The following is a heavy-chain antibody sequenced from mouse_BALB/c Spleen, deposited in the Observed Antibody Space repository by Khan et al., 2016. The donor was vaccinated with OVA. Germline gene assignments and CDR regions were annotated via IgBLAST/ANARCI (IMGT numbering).Heavy chain of an antibody. V-gene: IGHV1-4*01. CDR3: VRDGAYHRNDGWFAY. Sequence: QVQLKQSGAELARPGASVKMSCKASGYTFTSYTIHWIKKRPGQGLEWIGYINPSNGYTNYNQKFKDKATLTTAKSSTTAYLQLRSLTSDDSAVYNCVRDGAYHRNDGWFAYWGQGTLVTVSA. CDR1: GYTFTSYT. J-gene: IGHJ3*01. D-gene: IGHD2-14*01. CDR2: INPSNGYT.